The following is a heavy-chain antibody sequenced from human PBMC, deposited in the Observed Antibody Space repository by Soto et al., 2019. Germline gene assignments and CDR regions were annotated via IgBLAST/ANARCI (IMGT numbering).Heavy chain of an antibody. J-gene: IGHJ4*02. CDR2: IQIKANNYAT. D-gene: IGHD1-7*01. Sequence: EVQLVESGGDLVQPGGSLKLSCAASGFTLSCSAMHWVRQASGKGLEWVGRIQIKANNYATAYAASVKGRFTISRDDLKDTAYLQMNRLKTEGAAVYYFTSNLDLATGLHYWGQGSLGTVS. CDR1: GFTLSCSA. CDR3: TSNLDLATGLHY. V-gene: IGHV3-73*02.